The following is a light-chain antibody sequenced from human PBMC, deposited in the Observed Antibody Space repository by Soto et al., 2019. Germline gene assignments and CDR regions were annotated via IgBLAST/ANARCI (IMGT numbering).Light chain of an antibody. CDR3: QQYNNWPPRYT. Sequence: EIVMTQSPATLSVSPGERATLSCRASQSVSSNLAWYQQKPGQAPRLLIYGASTRATGIPARFSGSGSGTEFTLTITSLQSEHFAVYYCQQYNNWPPRYTFGQGPKLEIK. CDR2: GAS. J-gene: IGKJ2*01. V-gene: IGKV3-15*01. CDR1: QSVSSN.